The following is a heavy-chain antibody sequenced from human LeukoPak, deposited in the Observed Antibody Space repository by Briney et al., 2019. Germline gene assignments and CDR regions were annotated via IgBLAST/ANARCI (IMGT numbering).Heavy chain of an antibody. J-gene: IGHJ3*02. CDR2: TDTSGST. CDR1: GGSISSGSYY. D-gene: IGHD1-14*01. CDR3: ARGGIAITEHAFDI. V-gene: IGHV4-61*02. Sequence: TSQTLSLTCTVSGGSISSGSYYWSWIRQPAGKGPEWIGRTDTSGSTNYNPSLKSRVTISVDTSKNQFSLKLSSVTAADTAVYYCARGGIAITEHAFDIWGQGTMVTVSS.